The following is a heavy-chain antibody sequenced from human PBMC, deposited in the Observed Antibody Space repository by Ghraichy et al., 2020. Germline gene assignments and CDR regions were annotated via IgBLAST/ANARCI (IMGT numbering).Heavy chain of an antibody. V-gene: IGHV3-7*01. CDR3: ARDLGGGWYFDY. Sequence: GESLNISCAASGFIFSGYWMSRVRQAPGKGPEWVANIKKDGSEKYYVDSVKGRFTISRDNAKNSLYLQMNSLRAEDTAVYYCARDLGGGWYFDYWGQGALVTVSS. D-gene: IGHD6-19*01. CDR2: IKKDGSEK. CDR1: GFIFSGYW. J-gene: IGHJ4*02.